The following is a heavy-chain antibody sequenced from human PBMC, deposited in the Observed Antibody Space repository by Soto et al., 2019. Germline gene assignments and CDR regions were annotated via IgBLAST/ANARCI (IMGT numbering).Heavy chain of an antibody. D-gene: IGHD2-2*01. CDR1: GGTFSSYA. CDR2: IIPIFGTA. CDR3: ARGSYVGYCSSTSCYGGRNWFDP. J-gene: IGHJ5*02. Sequence: QVQLVQSGAEVKKPGSSVKVSCKASGGTFSSYAISWVRQAPGQGLEWMGGIIPIFGTANYAQKFQGRVTITADESTSTAYMELISLRSEDTAVYYCARGSYVGYCSSTSCYGGRNWFDPWGQGTLVTVSS. V-gene: IGHV1-69*01.